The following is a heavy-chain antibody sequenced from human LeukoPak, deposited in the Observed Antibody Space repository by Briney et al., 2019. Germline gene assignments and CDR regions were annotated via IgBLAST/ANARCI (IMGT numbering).Heavy chain of an antibody. V-gene: IGHV3-74*01. D-gene: IGHD6-19*01. Sequence: GGSLRLSCAASGFTFSTYWMHWVRQAPGKGLVWVSRIKSDGSSTNYADSVKGRFTSSRDNAKNTLYLQMSSLRAEDTAVYYCAYSIAVATWGQGTLVTVSS. CDR3: AYSIAVAT. CDR1: GFTFSTYW. J-gene: IGHJ4*02. CDR2: IKSDGSST.